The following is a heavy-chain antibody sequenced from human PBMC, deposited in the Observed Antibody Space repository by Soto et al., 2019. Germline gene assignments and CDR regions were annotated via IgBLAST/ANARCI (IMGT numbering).Heavy chain of an antibody. D-gene: IGHD3-22*01. V-gene: IGHV6-1*01. CDR2: TYYRSKWYN. CDR3: ARDLPRRGGNYDSSGYRAAFDI. CDR1: GDSVSSNSAA. J-gene: IGHJ3*02. Sequence: SQTLSLTCAISGDSVSSNSAAWNWIRQSPSRGLEWLGRTYYRSKWYNDYAVSVKSRVTINPDTSKNQFSLQLNSVTPEDTAVYYCARDLPRRGGNYDSSGYRAAFDIWGQETMVTVSS.